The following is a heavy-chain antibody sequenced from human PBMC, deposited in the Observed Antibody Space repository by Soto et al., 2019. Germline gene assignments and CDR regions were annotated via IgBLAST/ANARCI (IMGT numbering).Heavy chain of an antibody. Sequence: GESLKISCKGSGYSFTSYWISWVRQMPGKGLEWMGRIDPSDSYTNYGPSFQGHVTISADKSISTAYLQWSSLKASDTAMYYCASMHYDFWSGSYYGMDVWGQGTTVTVSS. D-gene: IGHD3-3*01. CDR3: ASMHYDFWSGSYYGMDV. CDR2: IDPSDSYT. CDR1: GYSFTSYW. V-gene: IGHV5-10-1*01. J-gene: IGHJ6*02.